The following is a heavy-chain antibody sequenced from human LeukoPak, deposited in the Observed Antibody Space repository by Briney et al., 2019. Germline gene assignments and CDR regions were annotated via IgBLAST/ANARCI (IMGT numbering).Heavy chain of an antibody. Sequence: SGGSLRLSCAASGFTFSSYWMHWVRHAPGKGLLWVSRINSDGSSTRYADSVRGRFTISRDNAKNTLYLQMNSLRAEDTAVYYCARDLTAASGNCFGPWGQGTLVTVSS. CDR1: GFTFSSYW. J-gene: IGHJ5*02. CDR2: INSDGSST. CDR3: ARDLTAASGNCFGP. V-gene: IGHV3-74*01. D-gene: IGHD6-13*01.